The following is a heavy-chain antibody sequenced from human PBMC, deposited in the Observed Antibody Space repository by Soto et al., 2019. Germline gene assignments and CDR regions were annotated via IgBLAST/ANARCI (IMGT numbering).Heavy chain of an antibody. CDR2: IKFDGTNI. CDR1: GFTYSYYW. D-gene: IGHD5-18*01. J-gene: IGHJ4*02. CDR3: ARDTSGYSYGYSDY. V-gene: IGHV3-7*01. Sequence: PGGSLRLSCVASGFTYSYYWMSWVRQAPGKGLEWVARIKFDGTNIQYADSAKGRFTISRDNAENSLYLQMNSLRAEDTAVYYCARDTSGYSYGYSDYWGQGTLVTVSS.